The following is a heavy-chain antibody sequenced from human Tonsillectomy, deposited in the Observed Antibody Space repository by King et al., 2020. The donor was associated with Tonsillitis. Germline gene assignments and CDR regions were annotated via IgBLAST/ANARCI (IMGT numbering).Heavy chain of an antibody. CDR2: IYSGGST. J-gene: IGHJ4*02. CDR1: GFTVSSSY. CDR3: ARDFSGWFDY. D-gene: IGHD6-19*01. V-gene: IGHV3-53*01. Sequence: VQLVESGGGLILPGGSLRLSCAASGFTVSSSYMSWVRQAPGKGLEWVSVIYSGGSTDYADSVKGRFTISRDNSKNTLYLQMNSLRAEDTAVYYCARDFSGWFDYWGQGTLVTVSS.